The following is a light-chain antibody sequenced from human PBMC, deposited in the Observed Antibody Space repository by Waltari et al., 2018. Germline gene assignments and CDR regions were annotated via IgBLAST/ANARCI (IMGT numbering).Light chain of an antibody. Sequence: ETVLTQSPATLSLSPGERATLSCRAGQNIGNDLAWYQQRPGQALRLLIYDSSTRATGIPARFCGSGSGTDFTLTISSLEPEDVATYFCQQRNNWPPFTFGPGTILDIK. CDR2: DSS. V-gene: IGKV3-11*01. CDR3: QQRNNWPPFT. J-gene: IGKJ3*01. CDR1: QNIGND.